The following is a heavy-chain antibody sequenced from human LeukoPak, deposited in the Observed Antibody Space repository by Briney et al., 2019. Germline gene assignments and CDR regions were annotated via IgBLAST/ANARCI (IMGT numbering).Heavy chain of an antibody. CDR1: GYTFTVYY. CDR3: ARDRANLEWTNWFDP. J-gene: IGHJ5*02. V-gene: IGHV1-2*02. CDR2: INPNSGGT. D-gene: IGHD3-3*01. Sequence: EASVRVSFTASGYTFTVYYMHWVRQAPGQGLEWMGWINPNSGGTNYAQKFQGRVTMTRDTSISTAYMELSRLRSDDTAVYYCARDRANLEWTNWFDPWGQGTLVTVSS.